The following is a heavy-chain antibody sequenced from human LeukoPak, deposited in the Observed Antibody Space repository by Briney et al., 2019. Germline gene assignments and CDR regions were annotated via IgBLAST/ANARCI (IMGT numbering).Heavy chain of an antibody. J-gene: IGHJ3*01. V-gene: IGHV4-4*09. CDR3: ARGDLSCDGSGSYCAFDV. CDR1: GGSIRNYY. D-gene: IGHD3-10*01. Sequence: SETLTLMCTISGGSIRNYYWSWVRQSPGMGLECIGFFPSTGSTHYTPSPKSRVTISIDTSNHQFSLKLSSVTAADTAVYYCARGDLSCDGSGSYCAFDVWGQGTMVTVSS. CDR2: FPSTGST.